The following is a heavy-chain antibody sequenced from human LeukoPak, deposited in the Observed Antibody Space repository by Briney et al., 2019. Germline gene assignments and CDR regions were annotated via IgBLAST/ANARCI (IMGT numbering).Heavy chain of an antibody. CDR3: ARGGATRGRFEN. V-gene: IGHV3-7*01. J-gene: IGHJ4*02. CDR2: MGQDGNEI. CDR1: GVPFNVQT. D-gene: IGHD1-26*01. Sequence: GGSLRLSCAASGVPFNVQTMSWVRQAPGQGLDWVASMGQDGNEIYYVDSVKGRFTISRDNPKNSLYLQMNSLRAEDTAVYYCARGGATRGRFENWGQGTLVTVSS.